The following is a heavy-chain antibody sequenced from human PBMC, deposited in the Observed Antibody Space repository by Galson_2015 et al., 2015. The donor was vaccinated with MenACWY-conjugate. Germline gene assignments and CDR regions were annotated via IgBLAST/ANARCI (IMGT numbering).Heavy chain of an antibody. CDR3: AWGRNPTVNSMYLDY. J-gene: IGHJ4*02. V-gene: IGHV3-48*02. CDR1: GFTFSLYS. D-gene: IGHD7-27*01. CDR2: ISSSSSTI. Sequence: ALRLACAASGFTFSLYSMNWVRQAPGKGLEWVSYISSSSSTIYYADSVKGRFTISRDNAKRSLYLQMNSLRDEDTAVYYCAWGRNPTVNSMYLDYWGQGTLVTVSS.